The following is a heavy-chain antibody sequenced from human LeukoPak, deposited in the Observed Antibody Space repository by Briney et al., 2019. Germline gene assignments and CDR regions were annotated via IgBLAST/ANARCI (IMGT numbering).Heavy chain of an antibody. CDR2: INPSGGST. V-gene: IGHV1-46*01. J-gene: IGHJ3*02. Sequence: ASVKVSCKASGYTFTSYYMHWVRQAPGQGLEWMGIINPSGGSTSYAQKFQGRVTMTRDTSTSTAYMELSSLRSEDTAVYYCARVFSVEMATIGAFDIWGQGTMVTVSS. CDR1: GYTFTSYY. D-gene: IGHD5-24*01. CDR3: ARVFSVEMATIGAFDI.